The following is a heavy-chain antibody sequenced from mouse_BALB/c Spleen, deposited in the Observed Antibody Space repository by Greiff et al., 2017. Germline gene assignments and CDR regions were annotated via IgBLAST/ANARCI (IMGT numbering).Heavy chain of an antibody. D-gene: IGHD2-1*01. CDR2: IYPGNSDT. CDR1: GYSFTSYW. V-gene: IGHV1-5*01. Sequence: VQLQQSGTVLARPGASVKMSCKASGYSFTSYWMHWVKQRPGQGLEWIGAIYPGNSDTSYNQKFKGKAKLTAVTSASTAYMELSSLTNEDSAVYYCTRWRDAYGNYAGFDYWGQGTTLTVSS. CDR3: TRWRDAYGNYAGFDY. J-gene: IGHJ2*01.